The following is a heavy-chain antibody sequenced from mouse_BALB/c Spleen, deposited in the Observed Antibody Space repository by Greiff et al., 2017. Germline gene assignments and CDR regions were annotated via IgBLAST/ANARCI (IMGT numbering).Heavy chain of an antibody. D-gene: IGHD1-1*01. CDR2: ISSGSSTI. V-gene: IGHV5-17*02. CDR3: ARNDYYGSSYAMDY. CDR1: GFTFSSFG. Sequence: EVMLVESGGGLVQPGGSRKLSCAASGFTFSSFGMHWVRQAPEKGLEWVAYISSGSSTIYYADTVKGRFTISRDNPKNTLFLQMTSLRSEDTAMYYCARNDYYGSSYAMDYWGQGTSVTVSS. J-gene: IGHJ4*01.